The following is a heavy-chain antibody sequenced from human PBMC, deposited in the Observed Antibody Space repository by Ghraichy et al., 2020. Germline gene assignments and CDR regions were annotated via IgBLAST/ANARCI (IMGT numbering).Heavy chain of an antibody. CDR1: GFTFSGYA. V-gene: IGHV3-30-3*01. Sequence: GGSLRLSCAASGFTFSGYAMHWVRQAPGMGLEWVAVTSYVGSNEYYADSVKGRFTISRDNSKNTLYLQMNSLRAEDTAMYYCARVRSAHDYYYDRDVGGQGTTVTVSS. J-gene: IGHJ6*02. CDR3: ARVRSAHDYYYDRDV. CDR2: TSYVGSNE.